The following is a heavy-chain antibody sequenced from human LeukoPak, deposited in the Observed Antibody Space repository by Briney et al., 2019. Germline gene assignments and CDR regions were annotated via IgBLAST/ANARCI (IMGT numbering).Heavy chain of an antibody. J-gene: IGHJ5*02. CDR1: GGSFSGYY. Sequence: SETLSLTCAVYGGSFSGYYWSWIRQPPGKGLEWIGEINHSGSTNYNPSLKSRVTISVDTSKNQFSLKLSSVTAADTAVYYCARFGRYCSSTSCNNWFDPWGQGTLVTVSS. CDR2: INHSGST. V-gene: IGHV4-34*01. CDR3: ARFGRYCSSTSCNNWFDP. D-gene: IGHD2-2*01.